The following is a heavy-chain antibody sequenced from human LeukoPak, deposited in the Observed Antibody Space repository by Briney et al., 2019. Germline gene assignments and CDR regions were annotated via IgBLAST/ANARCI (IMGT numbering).Heavy chain of an antibody. J-gene: IGHJ4*02. CDR3: ARSRYVYDSSGYYFDY. V-gene: IGHV4-59*01. D-gene: IGHD3-22*01. CDR1: GGSISSYY. CDR2: IYYSGST. Sequence: PSETLSLTCTVSGGSISSYYWSWIRQPPGKGLEWIGYIYYSGSTNYNPSLKSRVTISVDTSKNQFSLKLSSVTAADTAVYYCARSRYVYDSSGYYFDYWGQGTLVTVSS.